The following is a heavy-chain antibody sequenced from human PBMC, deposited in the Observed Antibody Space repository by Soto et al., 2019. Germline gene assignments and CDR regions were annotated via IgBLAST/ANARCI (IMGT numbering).Heavy chain of an antibody. CDR2: ISGGDGDT. CDR3: AKDRCTSTVRKCWFFEL. CDR1: GFTFTNYA. J-gene: IGHJ2*01. D-gene: IGHD3-10*01. Sequence: EVQLLESGGGLVKPGGSLRLSCAASGFTFTNYAMTWVRQAPGKGLEWVSSISGGDGDTSYADSVKGRFTISRDNSENTIFQQMNSLRAADTDLYYCAKDRCTSTVRKCWFFELWGRGTLVTVSS. V-gene: IGHV3-23*01.